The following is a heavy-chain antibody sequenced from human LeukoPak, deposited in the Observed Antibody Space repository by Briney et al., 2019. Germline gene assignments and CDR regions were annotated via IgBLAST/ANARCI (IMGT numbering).Heavy chain of an antibody. V-gene: IGHV3-30*02. Sequence: GGSLRLSCAASGFTFSGHGMHWVRQAPGKGLEWVAFIRYDGTREYYADSMKGRFNISRDNFKNTLYLQMNSLRAEDTAVYYCAKDNYYGDYEVTSIFGVDWGQGTLVTVSS. CDR3: AKDNYYGDYEVTSIFGVD. CDR2: IRYDGTRE. CDR1: GFTFSGHG. D-gene: IGHD4-17*01. J-gene: IGHJ4*02.